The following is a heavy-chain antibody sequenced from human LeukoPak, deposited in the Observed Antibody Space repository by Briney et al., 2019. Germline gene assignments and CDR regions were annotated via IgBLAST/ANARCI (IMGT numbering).Heavy chain of an antibody. CDR1: GFTFSSYE. J-gene: IGHJ4*02. V-gene: IGHV3-48*03. CDR2: ISNSGSTK. CDR3: AAVIDY. Sequence: RGSLRLSCAASGFTFSSYEMNWIRQAPGKGLEWISYISNSGSTKYYADSVKGRFTISRDNAKNSVFLQMNSLRAEDTAVYYCAAVIDYWGQGTLVTVSS.